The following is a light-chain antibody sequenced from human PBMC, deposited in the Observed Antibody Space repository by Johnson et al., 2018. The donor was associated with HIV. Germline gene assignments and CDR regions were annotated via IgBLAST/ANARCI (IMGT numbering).Light chain of an antibody. CDR3: GTWDSSLSAAG. Sequence: LTQPPSVSAAPGQKVAISCSGSSSNIGNNYVSWYRHFPGTAPKLLIYENNKRPSGIPDRFSGSKSGTSATLGITGLQTGDEADDYGGTWDSSLSAAGFGTGTKATVL. CDR2: ENN. J-gene: IGLJ1*01. V-gene: IGLV1-51*02. CDR1: SSNIGNNY.